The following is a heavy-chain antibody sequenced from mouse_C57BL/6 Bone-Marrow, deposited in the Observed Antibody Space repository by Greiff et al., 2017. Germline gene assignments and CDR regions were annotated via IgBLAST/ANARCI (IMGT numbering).Heavy chain of an antibody. D-gene: IGHD2-4*01. CDR1: GYTFTSYW. J-gene: IGHJ3*01. V-gene: IGHV1-64*01. Sequence: HVQLQPPGAELVKPGASVKLSCKASGYTFTSYWMHWVKQRPGQGLEWIGMIHPNSGSTNYNEKFKSKATLTVDKSSSTAYMQLSSLTSEDSAVYYCARIYYDPPWFAYWGQGTLVTVSA. CDR3: ARIYYDPPWFAY. CDR2: IHPNSGST.